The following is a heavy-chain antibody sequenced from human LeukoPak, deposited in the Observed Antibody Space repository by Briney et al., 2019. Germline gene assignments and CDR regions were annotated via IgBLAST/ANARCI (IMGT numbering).Heavy chain of an antibody. CDR3: ARDSGIRYDSSGYYPLHFDI. Sequence: PSETLSLTCTVSGGSISSYYWSWIRQPAGKGLEWIGRIYTSGSTNYNPSLKSRVTMSVDTSKNQFSLKLSSVTAADTAVYYCARDSGIRYDSSGYYPLHFDIWGQGTMVTVSS. D-gene: IGHD3-22*01. CDR1: GGSISSYY. J-gene: IGHJ3*02. V-gene: IGHV4-4*07. CDR2: IYTSGST.